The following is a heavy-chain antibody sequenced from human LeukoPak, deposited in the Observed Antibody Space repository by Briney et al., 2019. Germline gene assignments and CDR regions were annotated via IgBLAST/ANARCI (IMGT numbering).Heavy chain of an antibody. D-gene: IGHD3-3*01. J-gene: IGHJ3*02. Sequence: GGSLRLSCAASGFTFSGYWMSWVRQAPGKGLEWVANIKQDGSEKYYVDSVKGRFTISRDNAKNSLYLQMNSLRAEDTAVYYCTRDLPPRGDFWSGYSKGDAFDIWGQGTMVTVSS. V-gene: IGHV3-7*01. CDR2: IKQDGSEK. CDR1: GFTFSGYW. CDR3: TRDLPPRGDFWSGYSKGDAFDI.